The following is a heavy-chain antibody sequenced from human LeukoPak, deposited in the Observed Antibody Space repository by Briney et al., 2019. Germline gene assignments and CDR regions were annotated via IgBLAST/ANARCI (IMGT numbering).Heavy chain of an antibody. J-gene: IGHJ4*02. D-gene: IGHD3-3*01. CDR1: GFTFSSSW. V-gene: IGHV3-74*01. CDR3: ATGGRITIFGVVPFDY. Sequence: GGSLRLSCAASGFTFSSSWMHWVRQAPGKGLVWVSRISNVGSTTNYADSVKGRFTTSRDNAKNTLYLQMNSLRAEDTAVYYCATGGRITIFGVVPFDYWGQGTLVTVSS. CDR2: ISNVGSTT.